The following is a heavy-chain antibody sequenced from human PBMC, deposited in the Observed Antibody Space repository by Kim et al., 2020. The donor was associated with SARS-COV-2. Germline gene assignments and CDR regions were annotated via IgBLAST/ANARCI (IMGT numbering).Heavy chain of an antibody. J-gene: IGHJ4*02. CDR3: TRDSDSGSDYFDH. CDR1: GGSISSGGSS. D-gene: IGHD5-12*01. Sequence: SETLSLTCAVSGGSISSGGSSWSWIRQSPGKGLEWIGYISHTGETYYNPSFKSRVALSRDKSKNEFSLKVRSVTAADTAIYYCTRDSDSGSDYFDHWGQG. V-gene: IGHV4-30-2*06. CDR2: ISHTGET.